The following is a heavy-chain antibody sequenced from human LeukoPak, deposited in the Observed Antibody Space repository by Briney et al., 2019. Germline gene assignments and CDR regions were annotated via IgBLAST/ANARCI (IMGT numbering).Heavy chain of an antibody. CDR2: IKEDGTKK. CDR1: GFTFSDYW. D-gene: IGHD2-2*01. V-gene: IGHV3-7*01. CDR3: ARAGYVAAFDI. J-gene: IGHJ3*02. Sequence: GGSLRLSCVASGFTFSDYWMTWVRQAPGEGLEWMANIKEDGTKKDYGDSLRGRITISRDNSKNSLSLQMNSLRAEDTAVYYCARAGYVAAFDIWGQGTMVTVSS.